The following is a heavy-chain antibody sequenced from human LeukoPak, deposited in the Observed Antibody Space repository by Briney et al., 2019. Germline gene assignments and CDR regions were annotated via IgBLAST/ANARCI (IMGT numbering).Heavy chain of an antibody. J-gene: IGHJ6*03. D-gene: IGHD1-26*01. CDR2: IYYSGGT. Sequence: SETLSLTCTVSGGSISSSSYYWGWIRQPPGKGLEWIGSIYYSGGTYYNPSLKSRVTISVDTSKNQFSLKLSSVTAADTAVYYCARSGSYGVYYYYYYYMDVWGKGTTVTVSS. CDR3: ARSGSYGVYYYYYYYMDV. CDR1: GGSISSSSYY. V-gene: IGHV4-39*07.